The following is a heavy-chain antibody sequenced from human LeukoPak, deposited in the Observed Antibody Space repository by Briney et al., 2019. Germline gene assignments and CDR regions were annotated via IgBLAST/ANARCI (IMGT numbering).Heavy chain of an antibody. CDR2: MYYSGST. J-gene: IGHJ5*02. Sequence: NSSETLSLTCTVSGGSISSGDYYWSWIRQPPGKGLEWIAYMYYSGSTYYNPSLKSRVTMSADTSKNQLSLKLSSVTAADTAVYYCARPYYYDSRIDPWGQGILVTGSS. CDR1: GGSISSGDYY. CDR3: ARPYYYDSRIDP. D-gene: IGHD3-22*01. V-gene: IGHV4-30-4*01.